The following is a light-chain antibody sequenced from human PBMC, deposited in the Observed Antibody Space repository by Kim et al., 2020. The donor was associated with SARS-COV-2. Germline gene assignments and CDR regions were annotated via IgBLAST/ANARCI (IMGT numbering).Light chain of an antibody. CDR2: EIT. V-gene: IGLV2-8*01. CDR1: RGDFGSYKY. J-gene: IGLJ1*01. Sequence: QTFAISCSGTRGDFGSYKYVSWYQRPPDDSPHLISYEITKRPSGVTDRFSGSMSGNTASLTVSGLQDEDEADYYCASHGGYDYVFGTGTKVTVL. CDR3: ASHGGYDYV.